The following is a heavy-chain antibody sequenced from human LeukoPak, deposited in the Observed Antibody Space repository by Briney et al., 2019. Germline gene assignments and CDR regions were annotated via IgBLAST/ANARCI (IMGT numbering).Heavy chain of an antibody. V-gene: IGHV4-59*11. Sequence: SETLSPTCTVSGGSISSHYWSWIRQPPGKGLEWIGYIYYSGSTNYNPSLKSRVTISVDTSKNQFSLKLSSVTAADTAVYYCARVPSIAARSYFDYWGQGTLVTVSS. CDR3: ARVPSIAARSYFDY. CDR2: IYYSGST. D-gene: IGHD6-6*01. J-gene: IGHJ4*02. CDR1: GGSISSHY.